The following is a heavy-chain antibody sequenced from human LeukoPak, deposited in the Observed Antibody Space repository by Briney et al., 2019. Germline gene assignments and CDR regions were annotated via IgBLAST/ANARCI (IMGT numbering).Heavy chain of an antibody. D-gene: IGHD3-16*02. V-gene: IGHV3-74*01. J-gene: IGHJ6*02. CDR3: ARDRYVTVSTYYYYYYGMDV. CDR2: INSDGSST. CDR1: VFTFSSYW. Sequence: GGSLRLSCAASVFTFSSYWMHWVRQAPGKGLVWVSRINSDGSSTSYADSVKGRFTISRDNAKNTLYLQMNSLRAEDTAVYYCARDRYVTVSTYYYYYYGMDVWGQGTTVTVSS.